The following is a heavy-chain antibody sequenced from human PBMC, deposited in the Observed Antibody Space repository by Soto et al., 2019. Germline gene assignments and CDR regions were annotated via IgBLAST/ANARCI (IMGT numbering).Heavy chain of an antibody. Sequence: GESLKISCKGSGYSFTSYWISWVRQMPGKGLEWMGRIDPSDSYTNYSPSFQGHVTISADKSISTAYLQWSSLKASDTAMYYCASHLSVVAWELRRNYYYYGMDVWGQGTTVTVSS. CDR2: IDPSDSYT. V-gene: IGHV5-10-1*01. J-gene: IGHJ6*02. CDR3: ASHLSVVAWELRRNYYYYGMDV. D-gene: IGHD1-26*01. CDR1: GYSFTSYW.